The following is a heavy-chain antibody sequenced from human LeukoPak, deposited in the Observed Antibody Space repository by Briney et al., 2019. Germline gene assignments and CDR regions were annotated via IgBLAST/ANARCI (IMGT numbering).Heavy chain of an antibody. J-gene: IGHJ4*02. CDR1: RFSLSSYN. CDR3: VRGLYGLGWDY. Sequence: GGSLRLSCSASRFSLSSYNMHWVRQAPGKGLEFVSGVSSDWGTTNYADSARDRFTISRDNSKNTLYLQMSSLRAEDMAIYYCVRGLYGLGWDYWGPGTLVTVSS. V-gene: IGHV3-64D*06. D-gene: IGHD3-10*01. CDR2: VSSDWGTT.